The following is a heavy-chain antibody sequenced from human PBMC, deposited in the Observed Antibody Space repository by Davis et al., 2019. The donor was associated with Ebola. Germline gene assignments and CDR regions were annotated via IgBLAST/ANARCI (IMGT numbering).Heavy chain of an antibody. CDR3: ARVCGSCYLWVWDYGMDV. D-gene: IGHD2-15*01. CDR1: GYTFTSYD. V-gene: IGHV1-8*01. CDR2: MNPNSGNT. Sequence: ASVKVSCKASGYTFTSYDINWVRQATGQGLEWMGWMNPNSGNTGYAQKFQGRVTMTRNTSISTAYMELSSLRSENTAVYYCARVCGSCYLWVWDYGMDVWGQGTTVTVSS. J-gene: IGHJ6*02.